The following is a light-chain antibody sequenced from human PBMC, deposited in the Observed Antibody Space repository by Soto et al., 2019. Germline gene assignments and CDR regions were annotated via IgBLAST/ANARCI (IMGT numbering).Light chain of an antibody. J-gene: IGKJ3*01. V-gene: IGKV3-15*01. CDR2: DAS. Sequence: EAVMTQSPATLSVSPGERPTLSCRASQSVSSNLAWYQQKPGQAPRLLIYDASTRATGIPARFSGSGSGTEFTLTISSLQSEDFAVDYCQQDNTWPLTFGPGTKVDIK. CDR1: QSVSSN. CDR3: QQDNTWPLT.